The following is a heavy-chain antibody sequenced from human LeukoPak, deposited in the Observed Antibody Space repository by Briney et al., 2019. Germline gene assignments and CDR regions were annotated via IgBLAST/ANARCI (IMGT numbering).Heavy chain of an antibody. CDR3: ARDSVDSSSWQEYFQH. Sequence: ASVKVSCKASGGTFTSYAISWVRQAPGQGLEWMGGIIPIFGTANYAQKFQGRVTMTRDMSTSTVYMELSSLRSEDTAVYYCARDSVDSSSWQEYFQHWGQGTLVTVSS. V-gene: IGHV1-69*05. CDR2: IIPIFGTA. D-gene: IGHD6-13*01. CDR1: GGTFTSYA. J-gene: IGHJ1*01.